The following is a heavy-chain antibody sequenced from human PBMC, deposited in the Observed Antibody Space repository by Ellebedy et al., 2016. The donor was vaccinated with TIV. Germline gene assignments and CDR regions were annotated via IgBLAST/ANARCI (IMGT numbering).Heavy chain of an antibody. CDR1: GFTFSTYT. CDR3: ARGSPFGTFFDY. CDR2: ISGSSDYI. Sequence: GESLKISCAASGFTFSTYTMNWVRQAPGKGLEWVSSISGSSDYIYYTDSVKGRFTISRDNAKNSLYLQMNSLRAEDTAVYYCARGSPFGTFFDYWGQGTLVTVSS. D-gene: IGHD3-10*01. V-gene: IGHV3-21*01. J-gene: IGHJ4*02.